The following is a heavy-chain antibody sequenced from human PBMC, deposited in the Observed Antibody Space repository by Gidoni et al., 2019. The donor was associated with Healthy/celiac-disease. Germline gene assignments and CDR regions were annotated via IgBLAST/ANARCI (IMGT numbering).Heavy chain of an antibody. D-gene: IGHD3-22*01. V-gene: IGHV3-30*04. CDR3: ARPIYDSSGYYAPWFDP. CDR2: ISYDGSNK. J-gene: IGHJ5*02. Sequence: RQAPGKGLEWVAVISYDGSNKYYADSVKGLFTISRDNSKNQLYLQMNSLRAEDTAVYYCARPIYDSSGYYAPWFDPWGQGTLVTVSS.